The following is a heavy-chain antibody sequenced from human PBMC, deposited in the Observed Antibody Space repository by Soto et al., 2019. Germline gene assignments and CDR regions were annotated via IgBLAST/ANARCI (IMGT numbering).Heavy chain of an antibody. V-gene: IGHV3-23*01. CDR1: GLTFSNYA. Sequence: GESLKISCAASGLTFSNYAMSWVRQAPGKGLGWVSTISGNGGSTYYADSVKGRFTISRDNSKNMLFLQISSLRDDDSAVYYCAKRPASIITFDYWGQGTPVTVSS. D-gene: IGHD2-2*01. CDR3: AKRPASIITFDY. J-gene: IGHJ4*02. CDR2: ISGNGGST.